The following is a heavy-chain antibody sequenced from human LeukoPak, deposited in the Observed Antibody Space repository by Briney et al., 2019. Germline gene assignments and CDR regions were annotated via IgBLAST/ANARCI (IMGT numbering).Heavy chain of an antibody. CDR1: GGAFNDYY. D-gene: IGHD3-10*01. CDR3: ARRGVWIQWNFEY. CDR2: INQGGST. V-gene: IGHV4-34*01. Sequence: SETLSLTCAVEGGAFNDYYWSWVCQSPQKGLEWIAEINQGGSTIYNPSLKNRVTMSIDTTRKDISLQLGSLTAAETAVYFCARRGVWIQWNFEYWGQGVLVTVSS. J-gene: IGHJ4*02.